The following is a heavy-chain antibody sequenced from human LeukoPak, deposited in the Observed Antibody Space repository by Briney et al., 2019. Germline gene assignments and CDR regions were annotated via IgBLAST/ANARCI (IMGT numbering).Heavy chain of an antibody. D-gene: IGHD3-3*01. J-gene: IGHJ4*02. Sequence: ASVKVSCKASGYTFTGYYIYWVRQAPGQGLEWMGWISAYNGNTNYAQKLQGRVTMTTDTSTSTAYMELRSLRSDDTAVYYCAREFTIFGVVIVPIFDYWGQGTLVTVSS. V-gene: IGHV1-18*04. CDR1: GYTFTGYY. CDR2: ISAYNGNT. CDR3: AREFTIFGVVIVPIFDY.